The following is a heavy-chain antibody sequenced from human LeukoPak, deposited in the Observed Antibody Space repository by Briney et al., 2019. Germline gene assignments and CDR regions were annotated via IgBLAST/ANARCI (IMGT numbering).Heavy chain of an antibody. Sequence: PGGSLRLSCAASGFTFSSYAMSWVRQAPGKGLEWVSAISGSGGSTYYADSVKGRFTISRDNSKNTLYLQMNSLRAEDTAVYYCAKDSGYSYGYDLDYWGQGTLVTVSS. CDR1: GFTFSSYA. CDR3: AKDSGYSYGYDLDY. V-gene: IGHV3-23*01. J-gene: IGHJ4*02. D-gene: IGHD5-18*01. CDR2: ISGSGGST.